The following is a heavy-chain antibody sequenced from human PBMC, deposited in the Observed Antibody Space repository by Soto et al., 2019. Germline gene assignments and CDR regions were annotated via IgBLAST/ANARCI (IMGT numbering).Heavy chain of an antibody. V-gene: IGHV3-23*01. CDR1: GFIFTTYS. J-gene: IGHJ3*02. CDR2: ISGSGGST. D-gene: IGHD3-22*01. Sequence: GGSLRLSCAASGFIFTTYSLAWVRQAPGKGLESVSGISGSGGSTYYAESVKGRFTISRDNSKNTLYLQMNSLRAEDTAVYYCAKDLTSDSSGPPDAFDIWGQGTMVTVSS. CDR3: AKDLTSDSSGPPDAFDI.